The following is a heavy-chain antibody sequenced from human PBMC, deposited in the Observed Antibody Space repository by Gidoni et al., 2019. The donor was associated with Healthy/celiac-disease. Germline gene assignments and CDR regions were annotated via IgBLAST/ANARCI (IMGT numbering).Heavy chain of an antibody. D-gene: IGHD3-10*01. CDR1: GFTFSSYS. V-gene: IGHV3-21*01. CDR3: ARDYYGSGSYYFDY. J-gene: IGHJ4*02. CDR2: ISSSSSYI. Sequence: EVQLVESGGGLVKPGGSLRLSCAASGFTFSSYSMNWVRQAPGKGLEWVSSISSSSSYIYYADSVKGRLTISRDNAKNSLYLQMNILRAEDTAVYYCARDYYGSGSYYFDYWGQGTLVTVSS.